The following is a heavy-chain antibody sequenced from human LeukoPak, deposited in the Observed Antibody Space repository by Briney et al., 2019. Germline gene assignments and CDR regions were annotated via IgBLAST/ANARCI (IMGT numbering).Heavy chain of an antibody. V-gene: IGHV3-23*01. J-gene: IGHJ4*02. CDR1: GFTFSSYA. Sequence: PGGSLRLSCAASGFTFSSYAMSWVRQAPGKGLEWVSAISGSGGSTYYADSVKGRFTISRDNSKNMLYLQMNSLRAEDTAVYYCAKAKGYYDSSGYYYWGQGTLVTVSS. CDR2: ISGSGGST. D-gene: IGHD3-22*01. CDR3: AKAKGYYDSSGYYY.